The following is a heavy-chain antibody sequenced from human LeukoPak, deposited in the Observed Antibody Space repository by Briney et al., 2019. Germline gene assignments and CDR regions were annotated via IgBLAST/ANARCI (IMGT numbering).Heavy chain of an antibody. CDR2: VFYSGST. CDR3: ARDNVDTGRGGFYSMDV. V-gene: IGHV4-59*12. CDR1: GGSISGYY. J-gene: IGHJ6*02. Sequence: PSETLSLTCTVSGGSISGYYWTWIRQPPGKGLEWVGYVFYSGSTNYNPSLESRVTMSVDTSKNQFSLRLNSVTAADTAVYYCARDNVDTGRGGFYSMDVWGQGTTVTV. D-gene: IGHD5-18*01.